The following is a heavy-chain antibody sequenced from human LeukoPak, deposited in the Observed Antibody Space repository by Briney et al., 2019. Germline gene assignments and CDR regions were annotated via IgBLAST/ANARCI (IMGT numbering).Heavy chain of an antibody. V-gene: IGHV3-23*01. CDR3: AKAWGNIAAAGTYHFDY. J-gene: IGHJ4*02. Sequence: GGSLRLSCAASGFTFSNYAMSWVRQAPGKGLEWVSAISGSGAGTYYADSVKGRFTISRDNSKNTLYLQMNSLRAEDTALYYCAKAWGNIAAAGTYHFDYWGQGTLVTVSS. CDR1: GFTFSNYA. D-gene: IGHD6-13*01. CDR2: ISGSGAGT.